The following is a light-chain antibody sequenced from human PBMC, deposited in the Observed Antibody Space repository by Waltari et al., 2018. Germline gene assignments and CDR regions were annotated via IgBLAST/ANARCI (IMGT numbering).Light chain of an antibody. CDR1: RSNTRNKA. CDR3: AAWDDSLNGRGV. CDR2: YDD. V-gene: IGLV1-36*01. J-gene: IGLJ2*01. Sequence: QSVLTQPPSVSAAPRQRVTISCSGSRSNTRNKAVNCNQQLPGKAPKLLIYYDDLLPSGVSDRFSGSKSGTSASLAISGLQSEDEPDYYCAAWDDSLNGRGVFGGGTKLTVL.